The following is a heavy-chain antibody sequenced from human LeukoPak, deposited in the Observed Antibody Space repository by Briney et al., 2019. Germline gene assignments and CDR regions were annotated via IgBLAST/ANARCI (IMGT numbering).Heavy chain of an antibody. CDR2: ITRSSSPI. Sequence: GGSLRLSCAASGFTFSDYNMNWVRQAPGKGLEWLSYITRSSSPIYYADSVKGRFTTSRDNAKNSLYLQMNSLRAEDTAVYYCARDNAGYDYWGQGTLVTVSS. CDR1: GFTFSDYN. V-gene: IGHV3-48*01. D-gene: IGHD5-12*01. CDR3: ARDNAGYDY. J-gene: IGHJ4*02.